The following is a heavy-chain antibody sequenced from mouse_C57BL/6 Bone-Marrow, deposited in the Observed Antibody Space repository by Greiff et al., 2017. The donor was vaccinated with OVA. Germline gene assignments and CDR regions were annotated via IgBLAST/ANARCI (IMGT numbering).Heavy chain of an antibody. V-gene: IGHV14-4*01. CDR2: IDPENGDT. Sequence: VQLKESGAELVRPGASVKLSCTASGFNIKDDYMHWVKQRPEQGLEWIGWIDPENGDTEYASKFQGKATITADTSSNTAYLQLSSLTSEDTAVYYCTPLITTVVADYWGQGTTLTVSS. CDR1: GFNIKDDY. CDR3: TPLITTVVADY. D-gene: IGHD1-1*01. J-gene: IGHJ2*01.